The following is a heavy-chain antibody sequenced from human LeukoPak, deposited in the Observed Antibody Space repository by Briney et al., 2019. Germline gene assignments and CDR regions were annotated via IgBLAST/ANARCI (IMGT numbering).Heavy chain of an antibody. CDR1: GFTFSSYA. D-gene: IGHD6-13*01. V-gene: IGHV3-30-3*01. CDR2: ISYDGSNK. J-gene: IGHJ4*02. CDR3: AAIAADGLDY. Sequence: GGSLRLSCAASGFTFSSYAMHWVRQAPGKGLEWVAVISYDGSNKYYADSVKGRFTISRDNSKNTLYLQMNSLRAEDTAVYYRAAIAADGLDYWGQGTLVTVSS.